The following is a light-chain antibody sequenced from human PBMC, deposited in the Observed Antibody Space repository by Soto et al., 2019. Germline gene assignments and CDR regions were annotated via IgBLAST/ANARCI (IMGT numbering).Light chain of an antibody. V-gene: IGKV1-39*01. J-gene: IGKJ2*01. Sequence: DIQMTQSPSSLSATVGDRVTITCRASQSIGTFLNGYQQRPGEAPNLLIYVESNLHRAVPSRFSGSGSGTDFTLTISSLQPEDFATYYCQQTSGVPRTFGQGTKLEIK. CDR2: VES. CDR1: QSIGTF. CDR3: QQTSGVPRT.